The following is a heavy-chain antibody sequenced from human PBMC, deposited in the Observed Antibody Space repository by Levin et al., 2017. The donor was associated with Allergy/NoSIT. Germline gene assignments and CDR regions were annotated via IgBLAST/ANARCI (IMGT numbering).Heavy chain of an antibody. D-gene: IGHD2-21*02. CDR2: INPSGGST. Sequence: WASVKVSCKASGYTFTSYYMHWVRQAPGQGLEWMGIINPSGGSTSYAQKFQGRVTMTRDTSTSTVYMELSSLRSEDTAVYYCARDQKELTRYIVVVTANYGMDVWGQGTTVTVSS. CDR1: GYTFTSYY. V-gene: IGHV1-46*01. CDR3: ARDQKELTRYIVVVTANYGMDV. J-gene: IGHJ6*02.